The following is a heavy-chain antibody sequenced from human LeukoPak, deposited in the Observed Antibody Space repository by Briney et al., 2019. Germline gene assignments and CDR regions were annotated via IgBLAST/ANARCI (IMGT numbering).Heavy chain of an antibody. J-gene: IGHJ4*02. V-gene: IGHV4-38-2*01. CDR1: GYSISNGYY. CDR3: ARLHATSSTSEYFDY. D-gene: IGHD6-6*01. Sequence: SETLSLTCAVSGYSISNGYYWGWIRQPPGEGLEWIGNIYHTGSTYYIPSLKSRVTISVDTSKNQFSLKLRSVTAADTAVYYCARLHATSSTSEYFDYWGQGSLVTASS. CDR2: IYHTGST.